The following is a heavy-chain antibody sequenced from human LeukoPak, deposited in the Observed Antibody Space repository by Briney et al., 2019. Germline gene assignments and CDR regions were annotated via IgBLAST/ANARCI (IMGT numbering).Heavy chain of an antibody. CDR2: ISPNSGGT. CDR1: GYSFTGYY. Sequence: GASVKVSCKASGYSFTGYYIHWVRQAPGQGLEWMGWISPNSGGTNYVQKFQGRVTMTRDTSISTAYMELSRLRSDDTAVYYCARDQGSGSFDYWGQGTLVTVSS. J-gene: IGHJ4*02. V-gene: IGHV1-2*02. D-gene: IGHD1-26*01. CDR3: ARDQGSGSFDY.